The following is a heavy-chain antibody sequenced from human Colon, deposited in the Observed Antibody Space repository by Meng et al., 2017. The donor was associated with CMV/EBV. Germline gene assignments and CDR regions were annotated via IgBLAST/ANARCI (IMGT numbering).Heavy chain of an antibody. CDR1: GSTFTRYA. D-gene: IGHD6-19*01. J-gene: IGHJ4*02. V-gene: IGHV1-69*12. CDR3: GGAVAGQGIGMGGIEY. Sequence: VHLVQSGAEVKKAGSSLKVSCKASGSTFTRYAISWVRLAPGQGLEWMGQIVPLFATTNYARKFQARVTITADESTGTAYMDLSSLRSDDTAMYYCGGAVAGQGIGMGGIEYWGQGTLVTVSS. CDR2: IVPLFATT.